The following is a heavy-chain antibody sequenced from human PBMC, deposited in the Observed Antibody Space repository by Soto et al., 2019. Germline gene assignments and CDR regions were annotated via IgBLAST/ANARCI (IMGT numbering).Heavy chain of an antibody. CDR1: GGNISSYY. V-gene: IGHV4-59*08. Sequence: SETLSLTYTVSGGNISSYYWSWIRKPPGKGLEWIGYIYYSGSTNYNPSLKSRVTISVDTSKNQFSLKLSSVTAADTAVYYCARRSSGWYTIDYWGQGTLVTVSS. D-gene: IGHD6-19*01. CDR3: ARRSSGWYTIDY. J-gene: IGHJ4*02. CDR2: IYYSGST.